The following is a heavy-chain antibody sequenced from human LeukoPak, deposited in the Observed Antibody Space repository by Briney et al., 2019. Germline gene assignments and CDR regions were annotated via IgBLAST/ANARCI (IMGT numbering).Heavy chain of an antibody. Sequence: PGRSLRLSCAASGFTFNSYGMHWVRQAPGKGLEWVAIISYDESNKYYADSVKGRFTISRDNSKNTLFLQMTSLRAEDTAVYYCAKHPGDFTGIVNYYYMDLWGKGTTVTVSS. V-gene: IGHV3-30*18. CDR3: AKHPGDFTGIVNYYYMDL. CDR1: GFTFNSYG. J-gene: IGHJ6*03. CDR2: ISYDESNK. D-gene: IGHD1-26*01.